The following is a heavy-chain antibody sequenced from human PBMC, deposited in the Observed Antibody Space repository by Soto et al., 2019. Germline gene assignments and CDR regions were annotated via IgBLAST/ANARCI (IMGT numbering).Heavy chain of an antibody. CDR3: AGKRRGYSYGWYYYYGMDV. CDR2: IDPSDSYT. V-gene: IGHV5-10-1*01. CDR1: GYSFTSYW. D-gene: IGHD5-18*01. J-gene: IGHJ6*02. Sequence: GESLKISCKGSGYSFTSYWISWVRQMPGKGLEWMGRIDPSDSYTNYSPSFQGHVTISADKSISTAYLQWSSLKASDTAMYYCAGKRRGYSYGWYYYYGMDVWGQGTTVTVSS.